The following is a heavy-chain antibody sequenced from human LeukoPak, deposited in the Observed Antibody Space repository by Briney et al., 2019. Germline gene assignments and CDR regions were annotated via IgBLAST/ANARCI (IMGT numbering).Heavy chain of an antibody. Sequence: GGSLRLSCAASGFTFSRYGMHWVRQAPGKGLEWVAVISYDGSNKYYADSVKGRFTISGDNSKNTLYLQMNSLRAEDTAVYYCAKDFASDSSPQPWGQGTLVTVSS. CDR2: ISYDGSNK. V-gene: IGHV3-30*18. CDR1: GFTFSRYG. J-gene: IGHJ5*02. CDR3: AKDFASDSSPQP. D-gene: IGHD3-22*01.